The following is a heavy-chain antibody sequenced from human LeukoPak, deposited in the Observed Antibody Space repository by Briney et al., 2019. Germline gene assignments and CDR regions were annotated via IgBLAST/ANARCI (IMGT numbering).Heavy chain of an antibody. V-gene: IGHV3-23*01. J-gene: IGHJ6*04. CDR3: AKDCSSTSCYERDNYYYYGMDV. D-gene: IGHD2-2*01. CDR2: ISGSGGRT. Sequence: GGSLRLSCAASGFTFSSYAMSWVRQAPGKGLEWVSAISGSGGRTYYADSVKGRFTISRDNSKNTLYLQMNSLRAEDTAVYYCAKDCSSTSCYERDNYYYYGMDVWGKGTTVTVSS. CDR1: GFTFSSYA.